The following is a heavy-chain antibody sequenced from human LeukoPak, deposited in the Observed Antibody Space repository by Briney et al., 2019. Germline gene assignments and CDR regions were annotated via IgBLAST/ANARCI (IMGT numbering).Heavy chain of an antibody. V-gene: IGHV1-18*01. D-gene: IGHD6-13*01. CDR3: ARVEGYTSSWYYFDY. CDR2: ISAYNGNT. Sequence: ASVTVSCKASGYTFTNYGISWVRQAPGQGLEWMGWISAYNGNTNYEQKFQGRVTLTTDPSTSTAYIDLRSLRSDDTAVYYCARVEGYTSSWYYFDYWGQGTLVTVSS. CDR1: GYTFTNYG. J-gene: IGHJ4*02.